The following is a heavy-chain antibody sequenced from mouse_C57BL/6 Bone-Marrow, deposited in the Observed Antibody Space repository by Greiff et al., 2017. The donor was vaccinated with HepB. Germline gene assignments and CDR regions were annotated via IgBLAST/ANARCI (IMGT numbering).Heavy chain of an antibody. CDR1: GYTFTSYW. CDR2: IDPSDCET. V-gene: IGHV1-52*01. J-gene: IGHJ3*01. CDR3: ARGSTAWFAY. D-gene: IGHD1-1*01. Sequence: VQLQQPGAELVRPGSSVKLSCKASGYTFTSYWMHWVKQRPIQGLEWIGNIDPSDCETHYNQKFKDKATLTVDKSSSTAYMQLSSLTSEDSAVYYCARGSTAWFAYWGQGTLVTVSA.